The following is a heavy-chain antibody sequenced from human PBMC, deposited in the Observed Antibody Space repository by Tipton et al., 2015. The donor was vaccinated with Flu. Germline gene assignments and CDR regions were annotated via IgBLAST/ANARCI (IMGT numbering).Heavy chain of an antibody. J-gene: IGHJ6*02. CDR3: TRRGSSGTVGMDV. CDR1: GDSISSDYY. D-gene: IGHD6-19*01. V-gene: IGHV4-38-2*02. Sequence: TLSLTCTISGDSISSDYYWGWIRQSPGKGLEWIGTIYYGGSTYYNPSLESRVTISADTSKNQFSLRRTSVTAADTAIYYCTRRGSSGTVGMDVWGQGTTVTVSS. CDR2: IYYGGST.